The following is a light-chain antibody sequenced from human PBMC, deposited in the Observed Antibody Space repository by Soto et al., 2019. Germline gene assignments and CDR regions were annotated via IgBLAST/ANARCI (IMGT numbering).Light chain of an antibody. CDR3: QHYVSSPLT. Sequence: EIVLTQSPGTPSLSPGERATLSCRASQSVSSNYLAWYQQKPGQAPRLLIYGASSRATGIPDRFSGSGSGTDFTLTISRLEPEDFAVYYCQHYVSSPLTFGGGTKVEIK. J-gene: IGKJ4*01. V-gene: IGKV3-20*01. CDR2: GAS. CDR1: QSVSSNY.